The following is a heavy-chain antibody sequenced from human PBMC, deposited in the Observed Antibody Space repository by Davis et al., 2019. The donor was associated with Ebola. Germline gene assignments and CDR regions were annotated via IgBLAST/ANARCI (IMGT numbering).Heavy chain of an antibody. Sequence: GESLKISCAASGFTFSSYAMSWVRQAPGKGLEWVSGISGSGDRTYYVDSVKGRFTISRGNSRNTLYLQMNSLRAEDTAVYYCAKDLWGWDHFDYWGQGTLVTVSS. J-gene: IGHJ4*02. CDR1: GFTFSSYA. CDR2: ISGSGDRT. V-gene: IGHV3-23*01. CDR3: AKDLWGWDHFDY. D-gene: IGHD3-16*01.